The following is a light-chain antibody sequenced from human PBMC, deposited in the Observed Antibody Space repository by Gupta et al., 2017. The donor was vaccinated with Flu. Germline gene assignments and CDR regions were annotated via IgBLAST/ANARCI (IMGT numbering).Light chain of an antibody. CDR1: TGPVTSRYD. V-gene: IGLV7-46*01. Sequence: GTVTLTCGSNTGPVTSRYDPYWLQQRPGQAPRTLIYDTTIKQAWTPARFSGSLLGANAALTLSGAQAEDEADYYCLLLNSESWVFGGGTKLTVL. J-gene: IGLJ3*02. CDR3: LLLNSESWV. CDR2: DTT.